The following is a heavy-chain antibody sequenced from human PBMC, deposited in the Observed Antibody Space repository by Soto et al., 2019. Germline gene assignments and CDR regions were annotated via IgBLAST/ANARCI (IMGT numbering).Heavy chain of an antibody. J-gene: IGHJ4*02. V-gene: IGHV3-9*01. D-gene: IGHD4-4*01. Sequence: VQLVESGGGLVQPGRSLRLSCVASGFTVDDYAMHWVRQAPGKGLEWVSGISWNSGRIDYADSVKGRFTISRDNAKNSLSLQMNSLRAEDTALYYCASDIGGSTITTFFHYWGQGTLVTVSS. CDR3: ASDIGGSTITTFFHY. CDR2: ISWNSGRI. CDR1: GFTVDDYA.